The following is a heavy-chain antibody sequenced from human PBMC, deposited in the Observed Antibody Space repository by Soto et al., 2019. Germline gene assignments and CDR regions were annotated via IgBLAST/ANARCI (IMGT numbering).Heavy chain of an antibody. D-gene: IGHD3-10*01. CDR1: GFIFSKYG. CDR2: ISYDGSNK. J-gene: IGHJ6*02. Sequence: QVQLVGSGGGVVQPGRSLRLSCAASGFIFSKYGMHWVRQDPGKGLEWVAVISYDGSNKYYAEPVKGRFIISRDKSENTLYLQMNSLRAEDTALYYCAKDLGSGKPYYYYAMDVWGQGTTVTVSS. V-gene: IGHV3-30*18. CDR3: AKDLGSGKPYYYYAMDV.